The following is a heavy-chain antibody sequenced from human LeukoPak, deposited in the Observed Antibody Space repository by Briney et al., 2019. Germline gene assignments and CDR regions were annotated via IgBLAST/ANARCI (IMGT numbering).Heavy chain of an antibody. CDR3: VREGPRGLAFDI. V-gene: IGHV3-23*01. Sequence: QPGGSLRLSCAASGFTFRSHDISWVRQAPGKGLEWVSGISASGGSTFYADSVKGRFTISRDNSKNTLYLQMNGLRVEDTAVYYRVREGPRGLAFDIWGQGTMVTVSS. CDR2: ISASGGST. CDR1: GFTFRSHD. J-gene: IGHJ3*02.